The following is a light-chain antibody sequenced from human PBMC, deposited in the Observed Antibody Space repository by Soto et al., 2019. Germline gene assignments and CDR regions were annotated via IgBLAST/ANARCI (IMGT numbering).Light chain of an antibody. J-gene: IGKJ1*01. CDR2: DAS. CDR1: QSINIW. Sequence: DIQLTQSPSTLSASVGDRITLTCRASQSINIWLAWYQQTPGKAPKILILDASRLATGVPSRFSGRGSGTEFTLTISGLQPDDCAPYYCEQYIGYSTWTFRQGTRVEPK. CDR3: EQYIGYSTWT. V-gene: IGKV1-5*01.